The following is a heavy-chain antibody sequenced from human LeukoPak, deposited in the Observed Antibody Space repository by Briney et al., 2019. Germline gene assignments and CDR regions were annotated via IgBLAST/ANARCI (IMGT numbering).Heavy chain of an antibody. CDR3: ARGDHVRIYTQSHFDI. V-gene: IGHV1-46*01. CDR1: GYIFTSYY. Sequence: ASVKVSCKTSGYIFTSYYIHWVRQAPGQGPEWMGIINPSGGSTNYAQKFQGRVTMTRDTSTSTVYVELSSLRSEDTALYYCARGDHVRIYTQSHFDIWGQGTMVTVSS. J-gene: IGHJ3*02. D-gene: IGHD2/OR15-2a*01. CDR2: INPSGGST.